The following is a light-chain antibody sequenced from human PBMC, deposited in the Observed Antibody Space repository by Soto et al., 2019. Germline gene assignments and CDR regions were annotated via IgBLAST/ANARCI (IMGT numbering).Light chain of an antibody. CDR2: GAS. J-gene: IGKJ2*01. CDR1: QSVSSN. V-gene: IGKV3-15*01. CDR3: QQSRKMYT. Sequence: EIVRTQSPATLSVSPGERATLSCRASQSVSSNLAWYQQKPGQAPRLLIYGASTRATGIPARFSGSGSGTEFTLTISSLQSEDFAVYYCQQSRKMYTFGQGTKLEIK.